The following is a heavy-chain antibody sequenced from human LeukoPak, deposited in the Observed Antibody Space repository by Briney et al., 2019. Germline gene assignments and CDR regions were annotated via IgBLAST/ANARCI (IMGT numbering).Heavy chain of an antibody. Sequence: ASVKVSCKASGYTFTSYGISWVRQAPGQGLEWMGIINPSGGSTSYAQKFQGRVTMTRDMSTSTVYMELSSLRSEDTAVYYCARDPGRYCSSTSCFNWFDPWGQGTLVTVSS. CDR2: INPSGGST. V-gene: IGHV1-46*01. CDR3: ARDPGRYCSSTSCFNWFDP. CDR1: GYTFTSYG. D-gene: IGHD2-2*01. J-gene: IGHJ5*02.